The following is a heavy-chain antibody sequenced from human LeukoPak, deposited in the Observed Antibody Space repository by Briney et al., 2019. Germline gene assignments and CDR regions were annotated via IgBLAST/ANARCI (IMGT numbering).Heavy chain of an antibody. V-gene: IGHV3-33*01. D-gene: IGHD1-26*01. CDR3: ARDLGATPEASDY. Sequence: GGSLRLSCAASGFTFSSYGMHWVRQAPGKGLEWVAVIWYDGSNKYYADSVKGRFTISRDNSKNTLYLQMNSLRAEDTAVYYCARDLGATPEASDYWGQGTLHTVSS. CDR1: GFTFSSYG. CDR2: IWYDGSNK. J-gene: IGHJ4*02.